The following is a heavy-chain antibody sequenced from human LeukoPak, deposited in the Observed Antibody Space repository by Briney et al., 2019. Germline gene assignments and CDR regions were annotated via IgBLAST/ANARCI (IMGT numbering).Heavy chain of an antibody. V-gene: IGHV3-74*01. Sequence: VXQGPGXGLVWVSRINTDGSTTTYADPVKGRFTISRDNAKNTLYLQMNSLRAEDTAVYYCARAGQGFDSWGQGTLVTVSS. CDR3: ARAGQGFDS. J-gene: IGHJ5*01. CDR2: INTDGSTT.